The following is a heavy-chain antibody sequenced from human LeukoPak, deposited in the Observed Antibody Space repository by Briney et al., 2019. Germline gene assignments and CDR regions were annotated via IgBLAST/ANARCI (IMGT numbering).Heavy chain of an antibody. J-gene: IGHJ4*02. D-gene: IGHD3-22*01. Sequence: SETLSLTCTVSGGSISSYYWSWIRQPPGKGLEWIGYIYYSGSTNYNPSLKSRVTMSVDTSKNQFSLKLSSVTAADTAVYYCARDQYYYDSSGYLFDYWGQGTLVTVSS. CDR2: IYYSGST. CDR1: GGSISSYY. V-gene: IGHV4-59*12. CDR3: ARDQYYYDSSGYLFDY.